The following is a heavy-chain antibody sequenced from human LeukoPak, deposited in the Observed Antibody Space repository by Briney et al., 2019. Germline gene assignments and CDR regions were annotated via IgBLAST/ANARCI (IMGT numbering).Heavy chain of an antibody. J-gene: IGHJ6*03. CDR3: ARLNYDFWSGVWEGYYMDV. Sequence: GGSLRLSCAASGFTFSSNWMTWVRQAPGEGLEWVANIGEDGSEKYYVDSVKGRFTISRDNAKNSLYLQVNSLRAEDTAVYYCARLNYDFWSGVWEGYYMDVWGKGTTVTVSS. V-gene: IGHV3-7*01. CDR2: IGEDGSEK. D-gene: IGHD3-3*01. CDR1: GFTFSSNW.